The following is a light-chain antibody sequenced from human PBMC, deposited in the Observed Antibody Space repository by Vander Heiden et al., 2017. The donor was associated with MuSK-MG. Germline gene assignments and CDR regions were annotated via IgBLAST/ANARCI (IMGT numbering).Light chain of an antibody. CDR1: ETINTY. J-gene: IGKJ4*01. CDR2: SAS. V-gene: IGKV1-39*01. Sequence: DIQMTQSPSSLSASVGDTVTITCRASETINTYLNWYQQKPGKAPNLLVYSASSLQSGVPSTFSGSGSGTDFTLIIGSLQPEDFTTYYCQQTDTPPLTFGGGTKVEIK. CDR3: QQTDTPPLT.